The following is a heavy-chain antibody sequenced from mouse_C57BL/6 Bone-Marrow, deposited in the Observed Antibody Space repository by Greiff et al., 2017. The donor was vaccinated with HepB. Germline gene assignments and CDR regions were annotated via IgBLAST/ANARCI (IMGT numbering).Heavy chain of an antibody. V-gene: IGHV5-4*01. CDR1: GFTFSSYA. CDR2: ISDGGSYT. Sequence: EVQLVESGGGLVKPGGSLKLSCAASGFTFSSYAMSWVRQTPEKRLEWVATISDGGSYTYYPDNVKGRFTISRDNAKNNLYLQMSHLKSEDTAMYYCARDLGYWRVAYWGQGTLVTVSA. CDR3: ARDLGYWRVAY. J-gene: IGHJ3*01. D-gene: IGHD2-3*01.